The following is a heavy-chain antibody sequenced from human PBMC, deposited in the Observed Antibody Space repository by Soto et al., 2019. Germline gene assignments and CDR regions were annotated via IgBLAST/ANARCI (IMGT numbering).Heavy chain of an antibody. CDR1: GGSISRYY. CDR2: IYYSGST. J-gene: IGHJ4*02. CDR3: ARGLGYCSGGSCRYFDY. D-gene: IGHD2-15*01. V-gene: IGHV4-59*01. Sequence: SETLSLTCTVSGGSISRYYWSWIRQPPGKGLEWIGYIYYSGSTNYNPSLKSRVTISVDTSKNQFSLKLSSVTAADTAVYYCARGLGYCSGGSCRYFDYWGQGTLVTVSS.